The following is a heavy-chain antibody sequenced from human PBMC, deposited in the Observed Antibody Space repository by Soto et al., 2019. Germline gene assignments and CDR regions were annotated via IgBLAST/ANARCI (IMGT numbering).Heavy chain of an antibody. V-gene: IGHV3-48*02. Sequence: GGSLRLSCAASGFTFSSFHMNWVRQAPGRGLEWVAYITSSSDTIYYSDSVKGRFIISRDNGKNSLFLQMNSLRDEDTAVYYCARVVVVIPPGYYYAMDVWGQGTTVTVSS. CDR1: GFTFSSFH. CDR2: ITSSSDTI. CDR3: ARVVVVIPPGYYYAMDV. J-gene: IGHJ6*02. D-gene: IGHD3-22*01.